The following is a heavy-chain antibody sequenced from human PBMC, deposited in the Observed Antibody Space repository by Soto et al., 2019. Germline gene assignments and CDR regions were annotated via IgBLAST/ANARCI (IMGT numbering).Heavy chain of an antibody. Sequence: GGSLRLSCAASGFTFSSYGMHWVRQAPGKGLEWVAVISYDGSNKYYADSVKGRFTISRDNSKNTLYLQMNSLRAEDTAVYYCAKIVADRRYYYYGMDVWGQGTTVTVSS. V-gene: IGHV3-30*18. D-gene: IGHD6-13*01. CDR3: AKIVADRRYYYYGMDV. CDR1: GFTFSSYG. CDR2: ISYDGSNK. J-gene: IGHJ6*02.